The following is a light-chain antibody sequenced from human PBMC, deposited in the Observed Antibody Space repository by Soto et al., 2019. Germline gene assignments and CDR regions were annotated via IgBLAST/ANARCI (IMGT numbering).Light chain of an antibody. CDR2: AAS. V-gene: IGKV1-39*01. J-gene: IGKJ2*01. CDR1: QSISSY. CDR3: QQSYSTPYT. Sequence: DIQMTQSPSSLSASLGDRVTITCRASQSISSYLNWYQQKPGKAPKLLIYAASSLQSGVPSRFSGSGSGTDFTLTISSLQPEELATYYFQQSYSTPYTFGQGTKLEIK.